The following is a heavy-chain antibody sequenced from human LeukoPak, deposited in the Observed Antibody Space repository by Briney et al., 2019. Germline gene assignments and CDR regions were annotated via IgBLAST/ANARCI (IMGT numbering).Heavy chain of an antibody. D-gene: IGHD3-16*02. Sequence: SETLSLTCTVSGYSISSGYYWGWIRQPPGKGLERIGSIYHSGSTYYNPSLKSRVTISVDTSKNQFSLKLSSVTAADTAVYYCARGVAVWGSYRYNWFDPWGQGTLVTVSS. CDR2: IYHSGST. J-gene: IGHJ5*02. CDR3: ARGVAVWGSYRYNWFDP. V-gene: IGHV4-38-2*02. CDR1: GYSISSGYY.